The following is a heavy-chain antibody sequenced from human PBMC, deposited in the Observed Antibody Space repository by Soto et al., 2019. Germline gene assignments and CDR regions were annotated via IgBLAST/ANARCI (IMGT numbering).Heavy chain of an antibody. Sequence: PETLSLTCADYGGSFSGYYWSWIRQPPGKGLEWIGEINHSGSTNYNPSLKSRVTISVDTSKNQFSLKLSSVTAADTAVYYCARLDSTVYYYYYMDVWGKGTTVT. D-gene: IGHD3-9*01. CDR3: ARLDSTVYYYYYMDV. J-gene: IGHJ6*03. CDR1: GGSFSGYY. CDR2: INHSGST. V-gene: IGHV4-34*01.